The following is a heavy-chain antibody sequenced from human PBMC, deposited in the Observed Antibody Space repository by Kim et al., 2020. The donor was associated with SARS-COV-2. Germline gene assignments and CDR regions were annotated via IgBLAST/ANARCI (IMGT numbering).Heavy chain of an antibody. CDR2: IYYSGST. V-gene: IGHV4-31*03. Sequence: SETLSLTCTVSGGSISSGGYYWSWIRQHPGKGLEWIGYIYYSGSTYYNPSLKSRVTISVDTSKNQFSLKLSSVTAADTAVYYCAREGAVAGENDWYFDLCGRGTLVTVSS. CDR3: AREGAVAGENDWYFDL. J-gene: IGHJ2*01. D-gene: IGHD6-19*01. CDR1: GGSISSGGYY.